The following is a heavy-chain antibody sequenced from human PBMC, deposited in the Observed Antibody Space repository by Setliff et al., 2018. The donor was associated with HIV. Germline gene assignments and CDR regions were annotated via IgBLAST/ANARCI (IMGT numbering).Heavy chain of an antibody. V-gene: IGHV5-51*01. D-gene: IGHD3-22*01. Sequence: RGESLKLSCQGSGYSFSTYWIGWVRQMPGKGLEWMGIMYPGTSTTKYSPSFQGQVTISADKYISTTYLQWSSLKASDTAMYYCASLSGYSGDAFDVWGQGTMVTVSS. CDR1: GYSFSTYW. CDR2: MYPGTSTT. J-gene: IGHJ3*01. CDR3: ASLSGYSGDAFDV.